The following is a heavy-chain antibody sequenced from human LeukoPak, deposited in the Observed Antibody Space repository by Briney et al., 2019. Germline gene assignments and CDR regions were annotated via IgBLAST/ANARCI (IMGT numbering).Heavy chain of an antibody. D-gene: IGHD3-16*01. CDR1: GFTFSSYA. Sequence: GGSLRLSCAASGFTFSSYAMHWVRQAPGKGLEWVAVISYDGSNKYYADSVKGRFTISRDNSKNTLYLQMNSLRAEDTAVYYCARDPREDITVGIDIWGQGTMVTVSS. CDR3: ARDPREDITVGIDI. V-gene: IGHV3-30-3*01. CDR2: ISYDGSNK. J-gene: IGHJ3*02.